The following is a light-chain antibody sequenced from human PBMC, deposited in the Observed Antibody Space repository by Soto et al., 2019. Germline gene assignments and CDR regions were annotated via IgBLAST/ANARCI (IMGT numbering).Light chain of an antibody. V-gene: IGKV3-15*01. J-gene: IGKJ5*01. CDR2: GAS. Sequence: EIVMTQSPATLSVSPGERATLSCRASQSVRGNLAWYQQKPGQSPRLLIYGASSRATGIPVRFSGSGSGTEFTLTISSLQSEDFVVYYCQQYNSWPPITFGQGTRLEIK. CDR1: QSVRGN. CDR3: QQYNSWPPIT.